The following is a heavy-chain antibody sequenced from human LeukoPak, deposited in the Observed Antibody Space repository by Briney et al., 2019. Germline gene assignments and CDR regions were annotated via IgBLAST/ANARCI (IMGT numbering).Heavy chain of an antibody. V-gene: IGHV4-59*01. CDR2: IYYSGST. CDR3: ARQNIAVAGRGGFDP. J-gene: IGHJ5*02. Sequence: SETLSLTCTVSGGSISSYYWSWIRQPPRKGLEWIGYIYYSGSTNYNPSLKSRVTISLDTSKNQFSLKLSSVTTADTAVYYCARQNIAVAGRGGFDPWGQGTLVTVSS. CDR1: GGSISSYY. D-gene: IGHD6-19*01.